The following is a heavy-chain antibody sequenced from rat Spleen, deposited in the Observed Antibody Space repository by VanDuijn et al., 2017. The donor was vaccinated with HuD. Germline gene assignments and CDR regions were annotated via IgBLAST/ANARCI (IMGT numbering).Heavy chain of an antibody. V-gene: IGHV2-13*01. CDR2: IWGDGST. CDR3: AREAYYSIVTRYFDC. D-gene: IGHD1-2*01. CDR1: GFSLSNYG. J-gene: IGHJ1*01. Sequence: QVQLKESGPGLVQPSQTLSLTCTVSGFSLSNYGVIWVRQPPGKGLKWMGGIWGDGSTKYNSVLKSRLSISRDTSKSQVYLKMNRLQTADTAACDGAREAYYSIVTRYFDCWGPGTMVTVSS.